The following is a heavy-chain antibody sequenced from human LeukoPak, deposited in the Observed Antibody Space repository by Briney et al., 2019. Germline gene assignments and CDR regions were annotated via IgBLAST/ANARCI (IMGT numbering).Heavy chain of an antibody. V-gene: IGHV4-59*01. CDR2: IYYSGST. Sequence: PSETLSLTCTVSGGSISSYYWSWIRQPPGKGLEWIGYIYYSGSTYYNPSLKSRVTISVDTSKNQFSLKLSSVTAADTAVYYCARDYSGYDTLGYWGQGTLVTVSS. J-gene: IGHJ4*02. D-gene: IGHD5-12*01. CDR1: GGSISSYY. CDR3: ARDYSGYDTLGY.